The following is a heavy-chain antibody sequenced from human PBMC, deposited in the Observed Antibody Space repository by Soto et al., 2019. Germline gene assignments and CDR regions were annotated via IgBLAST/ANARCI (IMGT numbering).Heavy chain of an antibody. CDR2: ISSSSGSSI. J-gene: IGHJ4*02. V-gene: IGHV3-11*01. Sequence: GGSLRLSCAASGFTFSDYYMSWIRQAPGKGLEWVSFISSSSGSSIYHADSVKGRFTISRDNDKNSLYLQMNCLRAEDTSVYSCARAGGTTVTGLWHFDSWGQGTLVTVSS. CDR1: GFTFSDYY. CDR3: ARAGGTTVTGLWHFDS. D-gene: IGHD4-17*01.